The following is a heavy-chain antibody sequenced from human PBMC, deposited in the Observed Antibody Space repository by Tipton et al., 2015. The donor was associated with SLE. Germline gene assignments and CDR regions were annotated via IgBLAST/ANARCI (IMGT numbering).Heavy chain of an antibody. J-gene: IGHJ4*02. CDR2: INHRGST. D-gene: IGHD6-19*01. CDR3: ARLKQWRVRPYYFDY. Sequence: TLSLTCAVYGGSFSGYYWSWLRQPPGKGLEWSGEINHRGSTNYHPSLKSRVTISVDTSKNQFSLKLSSVTAADTAVYYCARLKQWRVRPYYFDYWGQGTLVTVSS. CDR1: GGSFSGYY. V-gene: IGHV4-34*01.